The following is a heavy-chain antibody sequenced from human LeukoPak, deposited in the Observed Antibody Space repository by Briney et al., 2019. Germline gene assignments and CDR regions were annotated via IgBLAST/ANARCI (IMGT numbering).Heavy chain of an antibody. CDR1: GFTFSSSW. D-gene: IGHD6-19*01. Sequence: GGSLRLSCAASGFTFSSSWMHWVRQVPGKGLVWVSRLNSDGSSINYADSVKGRFTISRDNAENTLYLQMNSLRVEDTAVFYCARGVAGTLDYWGQGTLVTVSS. J-gene: IGHJ4*02. CDR2: LNSDGSSI. CDR3: ARGVAGTLDY. V-gene: IGHV3-74*01.